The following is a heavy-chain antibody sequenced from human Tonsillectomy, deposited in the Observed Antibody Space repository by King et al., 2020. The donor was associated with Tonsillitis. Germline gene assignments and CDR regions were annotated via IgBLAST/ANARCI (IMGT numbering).Heavy chain of an antibody. D-gene: IGHD6-19*01. CDR2: IYHSGST. Sequence: VQLQESGPGLVKPSETLSLICTVSGYSISSGYYWGWIRPPPGKGLEWIGVIYHSGSTYYNPSLKGRVTISVDTSKNQFSLNLSSVTADDTAVYYCAGGAVTGSHAFCGQGTLVTVSS. J-gene: IGHJ4*02. V-gene: IGHV4-38-2*02. CDR1: GYSISSGYY. CDR3: AGGAVTGSHAF.